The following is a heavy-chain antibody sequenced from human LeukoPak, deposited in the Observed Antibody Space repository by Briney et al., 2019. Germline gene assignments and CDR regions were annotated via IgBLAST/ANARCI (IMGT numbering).Heavy chain of an antibody. V-gene: IGHV3-23*01. Sequence: GGSLRLSCAASGFTFSSYSMSWVRQAPGKGLEWVSAISGSGGSTYYADSVKGRFTISRDNSKNTLYLQMNSLRAEDTAVYYCAKDGVLSIAARPFAFDIWGQGTMVTVSS. D-gene: IGHD6-6*01. CDR3: AKDGVLSIAARPFAFDI. CDR1: GFTFSSYS. CDR2: ISGSGGST. J-gene: IGHJ3*02.